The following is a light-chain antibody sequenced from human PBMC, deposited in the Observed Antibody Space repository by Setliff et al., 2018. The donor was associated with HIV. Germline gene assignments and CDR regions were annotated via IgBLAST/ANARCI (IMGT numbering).Light chain of an antibody. V-gene: IGLV2-14*01. CDR3: SSYTGSSTLYV. CDR2: EVS. J-gene: IGLJ1*01. Sequence: QSVLTQPASVSGSPGQSITISCTGTSSDVGAYNYVSWYQQDPGKAPKLMIYEVSNRPSGVSDRFSGSKSGNTASLTISGLQAEDEADYYCSSYTGSSTLYVFGTGTKV. CDR1: SSDVGAYNY.